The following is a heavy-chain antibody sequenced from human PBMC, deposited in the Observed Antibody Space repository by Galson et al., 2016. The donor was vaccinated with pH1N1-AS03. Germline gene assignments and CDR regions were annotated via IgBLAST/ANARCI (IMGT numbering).Heavy chain of an antibody. Sequence: ETLSLTCAVYGGSFSGYSCSWIRQPPGKGLEWIGYICNSGSTDYTPSLESRVTISIDTSKSQFSLRLSSVTAADTAVYFCARDGNYDSSGYYPEYFQLWGQGSLVTVSS. CDR2: ICNSGST. J-gene: IGHJ1*01. V-gene: IGHV4-59*01. CDR1: GGSFSGYS. D-gene: IGHD3-22*01. CDR3: ARDGNYDSSGYYPEYFQL.